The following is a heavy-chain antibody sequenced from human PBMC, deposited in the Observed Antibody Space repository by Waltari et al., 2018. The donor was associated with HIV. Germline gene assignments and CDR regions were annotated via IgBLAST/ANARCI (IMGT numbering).Heavy chain of an antibody. J-gene: IGHJ3*02. Sequence: QVQLVESGGGVVQPGRSLRLSCAASGFTFSSYAMHWVRQAPGKGLEGVAVISYDGSNKYSADSVKGRFTISRDNSKNTLYLQMNSLRAEDTAVYYCARVHHYERGAFDIWGQGTMVTVTS. CDR1: GFTFSSYA. D-gene: IGHD4-17*01. CDR2: ISYDGSNK. V-gene: IGHV3-30*04. CDR3: ARVHHYERGAFDI.